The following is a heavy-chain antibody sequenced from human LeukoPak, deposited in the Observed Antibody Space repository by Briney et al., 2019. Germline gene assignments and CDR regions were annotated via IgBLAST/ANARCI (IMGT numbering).Heavy chain of an antibody. J-gene: IGHJ4*02. CDR1: GFTFSSYS. CDR2: IRYDGSNK. V-gene: IGHV3-30*02. CDR3: AKDLNQASWTFDC. Sequence: GGSLRLSCAASGFTFSSYSMNWVRQAPGKGLEWVAFIRYDGSNKYYADSVKGRFTISRDNSKNTLYLQMNSLRAEDTAVYYCAKDLNQASWTFDCWGQGTLVTVSS. D-gene: IGHD1-14*01.